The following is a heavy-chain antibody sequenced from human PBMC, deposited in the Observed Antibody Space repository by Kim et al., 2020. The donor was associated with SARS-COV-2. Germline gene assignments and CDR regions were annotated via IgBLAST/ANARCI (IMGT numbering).Heavy chain of an antibody. V-gene: IGHV3-33*05. CDR1: GFTFSSYG. Sequence: GGSLRLSCAASGFTFSSYGMHWVRQAPGKGLEWVAVISYDGSNKYYADSVKGRFTISRDNSKNTLYLQMNSLRAEDTAVYYCARAGITMVRGVKFADYWGQGTLVTVSS. CDR3: ARAGITMVRGVKFADY. J-gene: IGHJ4*02. CDR2: ISYDGSNK. D-gene: IGHD3-10*01.